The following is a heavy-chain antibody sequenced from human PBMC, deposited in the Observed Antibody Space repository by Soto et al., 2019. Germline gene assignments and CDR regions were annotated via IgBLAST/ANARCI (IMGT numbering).Heavy chain of an antibody. CDR2: VYYTGTT. Sequence: SETLSLTFTVSGGSIGSYHWSWVRQPPGKGLEWISSVYYTGTTNYNPYLGSRVTISIDAPENQISLKLTSVTAADTAFYYCARDTVLTGMFDXWGQGTLVTVSX. V-gene: IGHV4-59*01. D-gene: IGHD4-17*01. CDR3: ARDTVLTGMFDX. J-gene: IGHJ5*02. CDR1: GGSIGSYH.